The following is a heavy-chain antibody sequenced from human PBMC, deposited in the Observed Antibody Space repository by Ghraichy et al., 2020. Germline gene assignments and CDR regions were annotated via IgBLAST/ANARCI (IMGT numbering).Heavy chain of an antibody. V-gene: IGHV5-51*01. Sequence: GESLNISCKASGYSFTNYWIGWVRQMPGKGLEWMGVIYPGDSETRYRPSFQGQVTISADKSISTAYLQWSSLKASDNAMYYCARRTPYSTDWYEDYWGQGTLVTISS. J-gene: IGHJ4*02. CDR2: IYPGDSET. CDR3: ARRTPYSTDWYEDY. D-gene: IGHD6-19*01. CDR1: GYSFTNYW.